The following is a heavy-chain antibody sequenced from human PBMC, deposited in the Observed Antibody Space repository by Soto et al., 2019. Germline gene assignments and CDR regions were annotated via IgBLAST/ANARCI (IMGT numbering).Heavy chain of an antibody. CDR1: GGSMRSDNYF. Sequence: PSENPSLTCTVSGGSMRSDNYFWSWIRQPPGKGLEWIGYIYYSGSAYYNPSLERRITMSVDTSKKQFSLKLTSVTAADTAIYYCAGCKYSQIVSYPADRGSHCFDPWCPGALVTVSS. D-gene: IGHD2-2*01. CDR3: AGCKYSQIVSYPADRGSHCFDP. V-gene: IGHV4-30-4*01. J-gene: IGHJ5*02. CDR2: IYYSGSA.